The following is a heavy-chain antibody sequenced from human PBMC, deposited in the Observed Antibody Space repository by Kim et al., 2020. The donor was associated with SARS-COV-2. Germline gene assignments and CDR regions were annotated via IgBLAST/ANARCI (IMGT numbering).Heavy chain of an antibody. V-gene: IGHV4-59*01. CDR3: ARGTSYDSSGYYWSITRPRVFPFDY. CDR1: GGSISSYY. Sequence: SETLSLTCTVSGGSISSYYWSWIRQPPGKGLEWIGYIYYSGSTNYNPSLKSRVTISVDTSKNQFSLKLSSVTAADTAVYYCARGTSYDSSGYYWSITRPRVFPFDYWGQGTLVTVSS. J-gene: IGHJ4*02. D-gene: IGHD3-22*01. CDR2: IYYSGST.